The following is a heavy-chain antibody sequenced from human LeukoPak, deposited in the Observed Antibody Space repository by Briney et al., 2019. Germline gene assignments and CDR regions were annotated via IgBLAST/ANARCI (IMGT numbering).Heavy chain of an antibody. CDR3: ARETYCTNTSCPIGDHFDY. D-gene: IGHD2-2*01. Sequence: GGSLRLSCAASGFTLSSYAMSWVRQAPGKGLEWVSSISSSSRYIYYADSMKGRFNISRDNAKNSLYLQMDSLRAEDTAVYYCARETYCTNTSCPIGDHFDYWGQGTLVTVSS. V-gene: IGHV3-21*01. CDR1: GFTLSSYA. J-gene: IGHJ4*02. CDR2: ISSSSRYI.